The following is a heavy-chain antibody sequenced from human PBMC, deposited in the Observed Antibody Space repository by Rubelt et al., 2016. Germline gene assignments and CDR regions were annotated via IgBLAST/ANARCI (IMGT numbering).Heavy chain of an antibody. CDR2: INAGNGNT. Sequence: QVQLVQSGAEVKKPGASVKVSCKASGYTFTSYAMHWVRQAPGQRLEWMGWINAGNGNTTYSQKVQVGVTLTRDTSASTAYMELSSLRSEDTAVYYCARGGLSELLWFGESRIDYWGQGTLVTVSS. V-gene: IGHV1-3*01. CDR1: GYTFTSYA. CDR3: ARGGLSELLWFGESRIDY. J-gene: IGHJ4*02. D-gene: IGHD3-10*01.